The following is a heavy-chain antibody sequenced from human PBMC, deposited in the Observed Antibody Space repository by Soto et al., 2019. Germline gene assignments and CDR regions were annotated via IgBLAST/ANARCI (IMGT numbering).Heavy chain of an antibody. D-gene: IGHD3-3*01. V-gene: IGHV4-59*01. Sequence: QVQLQESGPGLVKPSETLSLTCTVSGGSISSYYWSWIRQPPGKGLEWIGYIYYSGSTNYNPSLKSRVTISVDTSKNQFSLKLSSVTAADTAVYYCARDREGYDFWSGYLFRSGGMDVWGQGTTVTVSS. J-gene: IGHJ6*02. CDR1: GGSISSYY. CDR3: ARDREGYDFWSGYLFRSGGMDV. CDR2: IYYSGST.